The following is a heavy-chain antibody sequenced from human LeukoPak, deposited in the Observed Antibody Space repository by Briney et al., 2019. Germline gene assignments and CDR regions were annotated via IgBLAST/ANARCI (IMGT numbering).Heavy chain of an antibody. V-gene: IGHV3-23*01. CDR1: EFTFSSYA. J-gene: IGHJ4*02. CDR2: ISGSGGST. CDR3: AKDQFDSISMIV. Sequence: PGGSLRLSCAASEFTFSSYAMSWVRQAPGKGLDWVSAISGSGGSTYYADFVKGRFTISRDNSRNTLYLQMNSLRAEDTAVYYCAKDQFDSISMIVWGQGTLVTVSS. D-gene: IGHD3-22*01.